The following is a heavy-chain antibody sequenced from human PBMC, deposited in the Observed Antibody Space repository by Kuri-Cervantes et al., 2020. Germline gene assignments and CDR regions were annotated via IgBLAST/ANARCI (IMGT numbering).Heavy chain of an antibody. V-gene: IGHV2-26*01. J-gene: IGHJ4*02. Sequence: ETLSLTCAVSGYSISSGYYWGWIRQPPGKALEWLAHIFSNDEKSYSTSLRSRLTISKDTSKSQVVLTMTNMDPVDTATYYCARMTRGYSSSSADYWGQETPVTVSS. CDR2: IFSNDEK. CDR1: GYSISSGYYW. D-gene: IGHD6-6*01. CDR3: ARMTRGYSSSSADY.